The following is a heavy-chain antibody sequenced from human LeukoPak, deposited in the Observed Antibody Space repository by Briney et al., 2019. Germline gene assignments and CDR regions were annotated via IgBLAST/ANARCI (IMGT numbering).Heavy chain of an antibody. Sequence: GGSLRLSCAASGFTFSSYWMNWARQAPGKGLEWVASINHNGNVNYYVDSVKGRFTISRDNAKNSLYLQMSNLRAEDTAVYFCASRITMITNWGQGTLVTVSS. CDR3: ASRITMITN. D-gene: IGHD3-22*01. CDR1: GFTFSSYW. CDR2: INHNGNVN. J-gene: IGHJ4*02. V-gene: IGHV3-7*03.